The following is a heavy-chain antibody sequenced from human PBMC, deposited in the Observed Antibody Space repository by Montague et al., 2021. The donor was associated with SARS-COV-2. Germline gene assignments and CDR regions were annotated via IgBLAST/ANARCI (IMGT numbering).Heavy chain of an antibody. Sequence: SLRLSCAASGFTFSVYSMNWVRRAPGKGLEWVSYISGGGTYTHYADSVKGRFTISRDNAKNSLYLQMNSLRVEGTAVYYCARTWKYQPIDYWGQGTLVTVSS. D-gene: IGHD2-2*01. CDR1: GFTFSVYS. CDR2: ISGGGTYT. J-gene: IGHJ4*02. CDR3: ARTWKYQPIDY. V-gene: IGHV3-21*01.